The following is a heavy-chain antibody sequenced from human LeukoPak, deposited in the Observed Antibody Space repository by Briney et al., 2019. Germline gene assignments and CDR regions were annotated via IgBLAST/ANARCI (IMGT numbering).Heavy chain of an antibody. CDR3: AKDRTGIAVAGTVFDY. J-gene: IGHJ4*02. CDR1: GFTFCSYA. CDR2: ISGSGGNT. Sequence: GGSLRLSCAASGFTFCSYAMSWVRQAPGKGLKWVSGISGSGGNTHYADSVKGRFTISRDNSKNTLYLQMNSLRAEDTAVYYCAKDRTGIAVAGTVFDYWGQGTLVTVPS. V-gene: IGHV3-23*01. D-gene: IGHD6-19*01.